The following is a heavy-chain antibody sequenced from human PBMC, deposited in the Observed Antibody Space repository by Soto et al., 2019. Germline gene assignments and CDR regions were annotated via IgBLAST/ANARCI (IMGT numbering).Heavy chain of an antibody. V-gene: IGHV1-18*01. CDR3: ARDDGGGYCSSTSCSSWFDP. CDR1: GYTFTSYG. D-gene: IGHD2-2*01. Sequence: ASVKFSCKASGYTFTSYGISWVRQAPGQGLEWMGWISAYNGNTNYAQKLQGRVTMTTDTSTSTAYMELRSLRSDDTAVYYCARDDGGGYCSSTSCSSWFDPWGQGTLVTVSS. J-gene: IGHJ5*02. CDR2: ISAYNGNT.